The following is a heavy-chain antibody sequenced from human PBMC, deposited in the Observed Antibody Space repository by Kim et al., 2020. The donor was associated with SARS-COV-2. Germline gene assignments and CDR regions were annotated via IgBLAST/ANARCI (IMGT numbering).Heavy chain of an antibody. V-gene: IGHV3-23*01. CDR3: AKDPYREVYDIYFDY. D-gene: IGHD3-9*01. J-gene: IGHJ4*02. Sequence: DSVKGRFTISRDNSKNTLYLQMNSLRAEDTAVYYCAKDPYREVYDIYFDYWGQGTLVTVSS.